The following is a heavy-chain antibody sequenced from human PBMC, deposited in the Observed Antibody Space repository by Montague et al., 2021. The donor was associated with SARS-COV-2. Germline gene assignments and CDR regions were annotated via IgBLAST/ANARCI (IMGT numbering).Heavy chain of an antibody. D-gene: IGHD3-16*02. Sequence: SETQSLTCAVYGGSFSGYYWTWIRQPPGKGLEWIGEINHSGSTNYNPSLKSRVTISVDTSKNQFSLKLRSVTAADTAVYYCARGQPPRITFGGIISYGLDVWGQGTTVTVSS. CDR2: INHSGST. CDR1: GGSFSGYY. J-gene: IGHJ6*02. V-gene: IGHV4-34*01. CDR3: ARGQPPRITFGGIISYGLDV.